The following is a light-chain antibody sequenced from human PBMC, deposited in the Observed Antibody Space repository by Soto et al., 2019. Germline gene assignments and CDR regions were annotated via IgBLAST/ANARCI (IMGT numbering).Light chain of an antibody. Sequence: DIQMTQSPSTLSASVGDRVTMTCRARQSISSWLAWYQQKPGKAPKLLIYKASSLESGVPSRFSGSGSGTEFTLTISSLQPDDFATYYCQQYNSVSLLTFGGGTKVDIK. J-gene: IGKJ4*01. CDR1: QSISSW. V-gene: IGKV1-5*03. CDR3: QQYNSVSLLT. CDR2: KAS.